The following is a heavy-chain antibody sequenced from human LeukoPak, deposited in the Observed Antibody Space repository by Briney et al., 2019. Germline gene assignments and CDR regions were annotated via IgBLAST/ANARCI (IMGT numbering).Heavy chain of an antibody. V-gene: IGHV3-21*01. D-gene: IGHD3-16*01. CDR1: GFSFSDYN. CDR2: ISSSSSYI. CDR3: ARESMMTCDY. J-gene: IGHJ4*02. Sequence: GGSLRLSCAASGFSFSDYNMNWVRQAPGKALEWVSSISSSSSYIYYADSVKGRFTISRDNAKNSLYLQMNSLRAEDTAVYYCARESMMTCDYWGQGTLVTVSS.